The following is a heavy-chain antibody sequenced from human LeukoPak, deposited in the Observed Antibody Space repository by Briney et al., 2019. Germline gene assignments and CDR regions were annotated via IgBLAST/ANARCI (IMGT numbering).Heavy chain of an antibody. V-gene: IGHV3-7*01. D-gene: IGHD5-12*01. J-gene: IGHJ4*02. Sequence: PGGSLRLSCAASGFTFSSYWMSWVRQAPGKGLEWVANIKQDGSEKYYVDFVKGRFTISRDNAKNSLYLQMNSLRAEDTAVFYCARNRGGWLRFFEPVFDYWGQGTLVTVSS. CDR2: IKQDGSEK. CDR3: ARNRGGWLRFFEPVFDY. CDR1: GFTFSSYW.